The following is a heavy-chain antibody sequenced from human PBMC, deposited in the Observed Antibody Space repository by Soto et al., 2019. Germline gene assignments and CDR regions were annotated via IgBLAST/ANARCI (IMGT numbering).Heavy chain of an antibody. CDR3: ARVGYQLLFSAFDI. D-gene: IGHD2-2*01. J-gene: IGHJ3*02. V-gene: IGHV3-33*01. CDR1: GFTFSSYG. CDR2: IWYDGSNK. Sequence: GGSLRLSCAASGFTFSSYGMHWVRQAPDKGLEWVAVIWYDGSNKYYADSVKGRFTISRDNSKNTLYLQMNSLRAEDTAVYYCARVGYQLLFSAFDIWGQGTMVTVSS.